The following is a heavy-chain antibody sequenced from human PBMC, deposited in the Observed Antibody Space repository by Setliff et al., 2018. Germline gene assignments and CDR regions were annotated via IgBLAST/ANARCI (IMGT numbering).Heavy chain of an antibody. CDR2: ISSSSSTI. Sequence: GGSLRLSCAASGFTFSSYSMNWVRQAPGKGLEWVSYISSSSSTIYYADSVKGRFTISRDNSKNTLFLEMNSLRTEDTAVYYCAKGRGQYYDSSGYYGRVLDYWGQGTLVTVSS. CDR3: AKGRGQYYDSSGYYGRVLDY. CDR1: GFTFSSYS. D-gene: IGHD3-22*01. J-gene: IGHJ4*02. V-gene: IGHV3-48*01.